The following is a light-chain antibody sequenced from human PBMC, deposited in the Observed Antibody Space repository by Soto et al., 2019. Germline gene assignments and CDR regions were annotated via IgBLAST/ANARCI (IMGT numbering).Light chain of an antibody. CDR2: GAS. V-gene: IGKV3-20*01. CDR3: QQYGTSPRT. Sequence: EIVLTQSPATVSLSPGERATLSCRASQSVSSYLAWYQQKPGQAPRLLIYGASIRATGIPDRFSGSGSETDFTLTISRLEPEDFAVYYCQQYGTSPRTFGQGTKVDIK. J-gene: IGKJ1*01. CDR1: QSVSSY.